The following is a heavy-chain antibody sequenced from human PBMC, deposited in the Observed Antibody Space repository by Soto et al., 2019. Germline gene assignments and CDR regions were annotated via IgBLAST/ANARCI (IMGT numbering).Heavy chain of an antibody. V-gene: IGHV3-23*01. Sequence: EVLLLESGGGLVQPGGSLRLSCAASGFTFSSYAMSWVRQAPGKGLEWVSAISGSGGSTYYADSVKGRFTISRDNSKNTLYLQMNSLRAEDTAVYYCAKDPNHRGYSYGPEVGSYYFDSWGQGTLVTVSS. CDR3: AKDPNHRGYSYGPEVGSYYFDS. J-gene: IGHJ4*02. D-gene: IGHD5-18*01. CDR2: ISGSGGST. CDR1: GFTFSSYA.